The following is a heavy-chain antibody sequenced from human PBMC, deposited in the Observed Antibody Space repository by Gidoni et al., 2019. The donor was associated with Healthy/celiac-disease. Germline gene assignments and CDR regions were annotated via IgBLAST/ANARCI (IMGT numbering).Heavy chain of an antibody. CDR2: INPNRGGT. Sequence: QVQLLQSGAEVMQPGASLTLSCQASGSTFPGYYMHWVRQAPGQGLEWMGWINPNRGGTNYAKKFQGRVNMTRDTSISKAYMELSRMRSDDTAVYYCARDVPERWFDAFDIWGQGTMVTVSS. V-gene: IGHV1-2*02. CDR1: GSTFPGYY. J-gene: IGHJ3*02. D-gene: IGHD1-1*01. CDR3: ARDVPERWFDAFDI.